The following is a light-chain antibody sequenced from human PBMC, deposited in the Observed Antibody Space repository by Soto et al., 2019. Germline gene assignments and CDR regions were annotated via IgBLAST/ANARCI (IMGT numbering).Light chain of an antibody. CDR3: QQYDNLPIT. J-gene: IGKJ5*01. CDR2: DAS. CDR1: QDISNY. Sequence: DIQMTQSPSSLSASVGDRVTITCQASQDISNYLNWYQQKPGKAPKLLIYDASNLETGVPSRFSGSASETDFTFTISSLQPEDIETYYCQQYDNLPITFGQGTRLEIK. V-gene: IGKV1-33*01.